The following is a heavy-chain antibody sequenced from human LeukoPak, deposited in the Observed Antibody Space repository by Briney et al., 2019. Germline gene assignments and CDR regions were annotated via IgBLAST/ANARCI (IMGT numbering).Heavy chain of an antibody. CDR1: GGSLSSSSYY. Sequence: SETLSLTCTVSGGSLSSSSYYWGWVRQPPGKGLEWIGSSYYSGSTYYNPSLKSRVTISVDTSKNQFSLKLSSVTAADTAEYYCASGTHSTEFDPWGQGTLVTVSS. V-gene: IGHV4-39*01. CDR2: SYYSGST. J-gene: IGHJ5*02. D-gene: IGHD3-10*01. CDR3: ASGTHSTEFDP.